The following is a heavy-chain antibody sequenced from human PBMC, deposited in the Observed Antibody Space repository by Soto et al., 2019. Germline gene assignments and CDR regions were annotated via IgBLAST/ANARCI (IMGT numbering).Heavy chain of an antibody. J-gene: IGHJ4*02. Sequence: ASVKVSCKASGYTFTGYYMHWVRQAPGQGLEWMGWINPNSGGTNYAQKFQGRVTMTRDTSISTAYMELSRLRSDDTAVYYCARSWDSYGYYFDYWGQGTLVTVSS. V-gene: IGHV1-2*02. CDR3: ARSWDSYGYYFDY. D-gene: IGHD5-18*01. CDR2: INPNSGGT. CDR1: GYTFTGYY.